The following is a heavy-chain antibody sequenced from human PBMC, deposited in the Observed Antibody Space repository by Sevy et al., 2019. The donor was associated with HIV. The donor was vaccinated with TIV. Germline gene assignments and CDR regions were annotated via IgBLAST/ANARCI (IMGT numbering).Heavy chain of an antibody. Sequence: ASVKVSCKASGYTFTDYEINWVRQASGQGLEWMGGVIPNSGQTAYAQKFQGRVTMTTGTSTGTAYMELDGLRSEDTATYYCAKLVSCGGACYYLHYWGQGTLVTVSS. J-gene: IGHJ4*02. V-gene: IGHV1-8*01. CDR3: AKLVSCGGACYYLHY. D-gene: IGHD2-21*02. CDR2: VIPNSGQT. CDR1: GYTFTDYE.